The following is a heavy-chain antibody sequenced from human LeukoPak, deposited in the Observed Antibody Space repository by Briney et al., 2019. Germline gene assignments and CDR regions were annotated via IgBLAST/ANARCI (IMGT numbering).Heavy chain of an antibody. V-gene: IGHV3-30-3*01. D-gene: IGHD2-21*02. Sequence: GRSLRLPCAASGFTFSSYAMHWVRQAPGKGLEWVAVISYDGSNKYYADSVKGRFTISRDNTKNTLYLQMNSLRAEDTAVYYCARPHGGIVVVTASFDYWGQGTLVTVSS. J-gene: IGHJ4*02. CDR3: ARPHGGIVVVTASFDY. CDR1: GFTFSSYA. CDR2: ISYDGSNK.